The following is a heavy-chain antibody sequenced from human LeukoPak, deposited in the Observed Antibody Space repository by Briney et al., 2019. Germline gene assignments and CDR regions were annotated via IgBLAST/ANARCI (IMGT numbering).Heavy chain of an antibody. Sequence: GESLKISCAASGFTFSSYWMHWVRQAPGKGLVWVSRINSDGGSTTYADSVKGRFTISRDNAKNTLYLQMNSLRAEDTAVYYCARGSGWYGYWGQGTLVTVSS. D-gene: IGHD6-19*01. J-gene: IGHJ4*02. CDR1: GFTFSSYW. CDR2: INSDGGST. CDR3: ARGSGWYGY. V-gene: IGHV3-74*01.